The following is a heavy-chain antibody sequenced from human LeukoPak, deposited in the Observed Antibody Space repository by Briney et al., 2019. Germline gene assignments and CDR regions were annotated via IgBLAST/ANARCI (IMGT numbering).Heavy chain of an antibody. D-gene: IGHD3-9*01. J-gene: IGHJ3*02. V-gene: IGHV3-30-3*01. Sequence: GGSLRLSCAVSGFTLSSYTMHWVRQAPGKGLEWVALISYDANKQFQSDSVKGRFTISRDNSKNTLYLQMNSLRAEDTAVYYCARGRDYDILTGYFPHDAFDIWGQGTMVTVSS. CDR1: GFTLSSYT. CDR3: ARGRDYDILTGYFPHDAFDI. CDR2: ISYDANKQ.